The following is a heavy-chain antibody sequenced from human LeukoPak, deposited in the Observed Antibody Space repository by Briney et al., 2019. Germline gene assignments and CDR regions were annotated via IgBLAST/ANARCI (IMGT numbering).Heavy chain of an antibody. J-gene: IGHJ4*02. CDR3: ASGRYDFLR. Sequence: GGSLRLSCAASGFVFSPYWMTWVRQVPGKGLEWVANINLDGTEEHYVDSSLKGRFTVSRDNAKNSLYLQMTSLRVEDTAVYYCASGRYDFLRWGQGTLVTVSS. CDR2: INLDGTEE. CDR1: GFVFSPYW. V-gene: IGHV3-7*01. D-gene: IGHD3/OR15-3a*01.